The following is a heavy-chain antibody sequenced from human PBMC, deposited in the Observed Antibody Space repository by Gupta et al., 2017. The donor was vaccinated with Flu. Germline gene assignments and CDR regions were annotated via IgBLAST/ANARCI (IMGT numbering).Heavy chain of an antibody. D-gene: IGHD6-13*01. Sequence: SYSMNWVRQAPGKGLEWVSSISGSSSYIYYADSVKGRFTVSRDNAKNSLYLQMNSLRAEDTAVYYCASSSHSSSWYYFFDYWGQGTLVTVSS. CDR2: ISGSSSYI. V-gene: IGHV3-21*01. CDR1: SYS. J-gene: IGHJ4*02. CDR3: ASSSHSSSWYYFFDY.